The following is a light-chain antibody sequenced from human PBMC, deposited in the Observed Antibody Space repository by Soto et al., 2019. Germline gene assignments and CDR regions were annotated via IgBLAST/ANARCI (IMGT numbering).Light chain of an antibody. CDR1: QGIRND. Sequence: DIQMTQSPSSLSASVGDRVAITCRASQGIRNDVAWYQRKPGKDTNLLIYAASTLQSGVPSRCSGSGSGADFTLTIISLQPEDVSTYYCQKYNSAPPLSFGGGTKVEIK. CDR3: QKYNSAPPLS. CDR2: AAS. V-gene: IGKV1-27*01. J-gene: IGKJ4*01.